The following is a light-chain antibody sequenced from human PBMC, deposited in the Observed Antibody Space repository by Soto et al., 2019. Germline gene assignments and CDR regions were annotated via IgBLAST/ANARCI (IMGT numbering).Light chain of an antibody. J-gene: IGKJ2*01. CDR3: QQYDSYPYT. Sequence: DIQMTQSPSTLSASVGDRVTITYRASQSISTWLAWYQQKPGKAPKVLIYKASSLETGVPPRFSGSGSGTEFTLTISSLQPGDFATYYCQQYDSYPYTFGQGTKLEIK. CDR1: QSISTW. V-gene: IGKV1-5*03. CDR2: KAS.